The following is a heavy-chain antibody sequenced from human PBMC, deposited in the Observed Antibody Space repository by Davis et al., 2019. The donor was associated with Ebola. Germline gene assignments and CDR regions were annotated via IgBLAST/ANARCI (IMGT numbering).Heavy chain of an antibody. CDR2: IRYDGSNK. Sequence: PGGSLRLSCAASGFTFSSYGMHWVRQAPGKGLEWVAFIRYDGSNKYYADSVKGRFTISRDNSKNTLYLQMNSLRAEDTAVYYCAKDSSRTWRYYFDYWGQGTLVTVSS. V-gene: IGHV3-30*02. CDR1: GFTFSSYG. D-gene: IGHD1-1*01. CDR3: AKDSSRTWRYYFDY. J-gene: IGHJ4*02.